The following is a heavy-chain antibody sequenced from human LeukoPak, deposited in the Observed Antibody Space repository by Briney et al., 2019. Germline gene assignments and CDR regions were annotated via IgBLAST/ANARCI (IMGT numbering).Heavy chain of an antibody. J-gene: IGHJ4*02. CDR1: GFTFDDYA. V-gene: IGHV3-9*01. D-gene: IGHD1-26*01. CDR3: AKESTGAFDY. CDR2: ISWNSGSI. Sequence: GGSLRLSCAASGFTFDDYAMHWVRQAPGKGLEWVSGISWNSGSIGYADSVKGRFTISRDNAKNSLYPQMNSLRAEDTALYYCAKESTGAFDYWGQGTLVTVSS.